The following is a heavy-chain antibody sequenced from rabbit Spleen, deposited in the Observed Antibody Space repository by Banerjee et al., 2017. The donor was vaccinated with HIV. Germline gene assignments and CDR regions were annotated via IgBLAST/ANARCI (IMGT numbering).Heavy chain of an antibody. D-gene: IGHD4-1*01. CDR2: IVNGDGST. Sequence: QEQLVESGGGLVQPEGSLTLTCKASGFDFGSNAMCWVRQAPGKGPEWIACIVNGDGSTYYASWVNGRFTISRSTSLATVTLQVTRPTAADTATYFWAKEGGIVVAGGFDLWGPGTLVTVS. J-gene: IGHJ4*01. CDR1: GFDFGSNA. V-gene: IGHV1S47*01. CDR3: AKEGGIVVAGGFDL.